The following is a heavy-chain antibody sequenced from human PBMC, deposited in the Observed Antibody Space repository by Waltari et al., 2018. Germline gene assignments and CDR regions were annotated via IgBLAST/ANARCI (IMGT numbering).Heavy chain of an antibody. Sequence: QVQLQESGPGLVKPSETLSLTCTVSGGSISSYYWSRNRQPPGKGLEWIGYIYYSGSTNYNPSLKSLVTISVDTSKNQFSLKLSSVTAADTAVYYCARVASSSWYGAFDIWGQGTMVTVSS. V-gene: IGHV4-59*01. CDR1: GGSISSYY. J-gene: IGHJ3*02. CDR3: ARVASSSWYGAFDI. CDR2: IYYSGST. D-gene: IGHD6-13*01.